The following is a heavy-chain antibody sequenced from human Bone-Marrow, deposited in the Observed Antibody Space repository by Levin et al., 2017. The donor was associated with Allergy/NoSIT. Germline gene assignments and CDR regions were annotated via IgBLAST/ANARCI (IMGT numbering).Heavy chain of an antibody. CDR1: GFIFNNYA. V-gene: IGHV3-30*18. Sequence: GGSLRLSCAASGFIFNNYAMVWVRQAPGKGLEWVAFISYDGSTQSYAESVKGRFTISRDRSKNTLYLQMNSLRTEDTALYYCAKEDYPGTLYYYALDVWGQGTTVTVS. CDR2: ISYDGSTQ. D-gene: IGHD3-10*01. CDR3: AKEDYPGTLYYYALDV. J-gene: IGHJ6*02.